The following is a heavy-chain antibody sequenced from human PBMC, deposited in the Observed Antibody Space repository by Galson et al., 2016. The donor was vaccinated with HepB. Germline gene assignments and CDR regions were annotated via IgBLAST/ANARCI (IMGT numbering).Heavy chain of an antibody. D-gene: IGHD3-16*01. CDR1: GFTLSTYS. J-gene: IGHJ4*02. Sequence: SLRLSCAASGFTLSTYSMNWFRQAPGKGLEWVSYMSSSGTSVYYTDSVKGRFTISRDNAKNSLYLQMNSLRDEDTAVYYCASPFAPERGRYVLRGQGTLVTVSS. CDR3: ASPFAPERGRYVL. V-gene: IGHV3-48*02. CDR2: MSSSGTSV.